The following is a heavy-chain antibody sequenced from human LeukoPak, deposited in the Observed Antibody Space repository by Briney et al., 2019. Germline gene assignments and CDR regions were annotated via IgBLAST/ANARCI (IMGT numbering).Heavy chain of an antibody. CDR3: AKDGNILGVPDARYNWFDP. CDR1: GFTVSSYA. CDR2: IIGSGGST. V-gene: IGHV3-23*01. Sequence: GSLRLSCAASGFTVSSYAMSWVRQAPGQGLEWVSAIIGSGGSTYYADSVTGRFTISRDNSKNTMYPQMNSLRPERTAVYYCAKDGNILGVPDARYNWFDPWGQGCLVTVSS. J-gene: IGHJ5*02. D-gene: IGHD2-2*01.